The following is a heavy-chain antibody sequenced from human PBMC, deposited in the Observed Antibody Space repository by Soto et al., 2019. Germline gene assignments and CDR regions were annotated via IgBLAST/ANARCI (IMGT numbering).Heavy chain of an antibody. CDR1: GYTFTSYD. CDR3: AGGPLYGDYNYYYYGMDV. D-gene: IGHD4-17*01. CDR2: MNPNSGNT. V-gene: IGHV1-8*01. Sequence: ASVKVSCKASGYTFTSYDINWVRQATGQGLEWMGWMNPNSGNTGYAQKFQGRVTMTRNTSISTAYMELSSLRSEDTAVYYCAGGPLYGDYNYYYYGMDVWGQGTTVTVSS. J-gene: IGHJ6*02.